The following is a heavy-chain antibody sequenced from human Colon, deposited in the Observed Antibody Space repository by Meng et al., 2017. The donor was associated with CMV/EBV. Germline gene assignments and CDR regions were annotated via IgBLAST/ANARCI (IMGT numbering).Heavy chain of an antibody. Sequence: GGSLRLSCVASGFTFSRNVMTWVRQAPGKGLEWVSAISGSGGTTYYADSVKGRFTISRDNSKNTLYLQMNSLSAEDTALYYCANTYDGDSNYWGQGTLVTVS. J-gene: IGHJ4*02. D-gene: IGHD4-23*01. CDR2: ISGSGGTT. CDR3: ANTYDGDSNY. V-gene: IGHV3-23*01. CDR1: GFTFSRNV.